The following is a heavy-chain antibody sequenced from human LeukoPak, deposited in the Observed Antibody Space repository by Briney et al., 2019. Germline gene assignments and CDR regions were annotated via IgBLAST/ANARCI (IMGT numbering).Heavy chain of an antibody. CDR3: ARLGILTGYYKGGYFDY. V-gene: IGHV4-34*01. D-gene: IGHD3-9*01. J-gene: IGHJ4*02. CDR1: GGSFSGYY. Sequence: SETLSLTCAVYGGSFSGYYWSWIRQPPGKGLEWIGEINHSGSTNYNPSLKSRVTISVDTPKNQFSLKLSSVTAADTAVYYCARLGILTGYYKGGYFDYWGQGTLVTVSS. CDR2: INHSGST.